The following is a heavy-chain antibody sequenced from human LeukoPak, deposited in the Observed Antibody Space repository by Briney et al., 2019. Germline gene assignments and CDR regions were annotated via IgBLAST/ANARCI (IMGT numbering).Heavy chain of an antibody. J-gene: IGHJ6*03. CDR2: IIPIFGTA. V-gene: IGHV1-69*05. Sequence: ASVKVSCKASGGTFSSYAISWVRQAPGQGLEWMGGIIPIFGTANYARKFQGRVTITTDESTSTAYMELSSLRSEDTAVYYCARGPPQGPSEYYYYMDVWGKGTTVTVSS. CDR1: GGTFSSYA. CDR3: ARGPPQGPSEYYYYMDV.